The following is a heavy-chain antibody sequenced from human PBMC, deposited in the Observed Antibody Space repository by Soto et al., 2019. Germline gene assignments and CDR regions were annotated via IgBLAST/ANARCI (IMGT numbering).Heavy chain of an antibody. Sequence: PSETLSLTCSVSGGSINSYWWSWIRQPAGKGLEWIGRVYSSGTTDYNPSLNSRATMSVETSKNQFSLKLTSVTAADTAVYYCARDIGSYAYAEGYWGQGSQVTVSS. J-gene: IGHJ4*02. CDR3: ARDIGSYAYAEGY. V-gene: IGHV4-4*07. CDR1: GGSINSYW. D-gene: IGHD2-2*01. CDR2: VYSSGTT.